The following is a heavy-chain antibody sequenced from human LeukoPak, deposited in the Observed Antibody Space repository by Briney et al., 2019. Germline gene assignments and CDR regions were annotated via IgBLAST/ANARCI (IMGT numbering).Heavy chain of an antibody. CDR1: GGSISSYY. CDR3: ARRLRRGIGVAYYMDV. V-gene: IGHV4-59*12. Sequence: PSETLSLTCTVSGGSISSYYWSWIRQPPGKGLEWIGYIYYSGSTNYNPSLKSRVTISVDTSKNQFSLKLSSVTAADTAVYYCARRLRRGIGVAYYMDVWGKGTTVTISS. D-gene: IGHD5-12*01. CDR2: IYYSGST. J-gene: IGHJ6*03.